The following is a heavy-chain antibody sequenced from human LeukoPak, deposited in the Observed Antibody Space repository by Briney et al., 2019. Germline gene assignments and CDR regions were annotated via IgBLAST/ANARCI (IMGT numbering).Heavy chain of an antibody. D-gene: IGHD2/OR15-2a*01. Sequence: SSETLSLTCTVSGDSIGSSNNYWTWIRQPAGKALEWIGRMYNIGNTDYNSSLKSRVTMSVDTSKAQFSLKLSSVTAADSAVYYCARGVHCTTASCQGSYMDVWGKGTTVIVSS. V-gene: IGHV4-61*02. CDR3: ARGVHCTTASCQGSYMDV. J-gene: IGHJ6*03. CDR1: GDSIGSSNNY. CDR2: MYNIGNT.